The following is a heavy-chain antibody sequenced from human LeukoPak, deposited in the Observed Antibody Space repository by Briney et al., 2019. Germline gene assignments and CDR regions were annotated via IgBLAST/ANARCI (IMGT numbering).Heavy chain of an antibody. CDR3: ATGRDGYNPTPFDY. D-gene: IGHD5-24*01. V-gene: IGHV4-59*01. J-gene: IGHJ4*02. CDR1: GGSISSYY. Sequence: SETLSLTCTVSGGSISSYYWSWIRQPPGKGLEWIGYIYYSGSTNYNTSLKSRVTISVDTSKNQFSLKLSSVTAADTAVYYCATGRDGYNPTPFDYWGQGTLVTVSS. CDR2: IYYSGST.